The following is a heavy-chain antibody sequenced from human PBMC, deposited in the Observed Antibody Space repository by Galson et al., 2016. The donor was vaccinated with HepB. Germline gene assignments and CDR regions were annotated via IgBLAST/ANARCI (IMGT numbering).Heavy chain of an antibody. J-gene: IGHJ6*02. CDR3: ARDLRYCSGGGCSPYCYGMDV. D-gene: IGHD2-15*01. Sequence: SLRLSCAASGFTFGTYGMHWVRQAPGKGLEWVGFVWYHGSNQDYGESVKGRFTISRDNSKNILYLQMNSLRVDDTAVYYCARDLRYCSGGGCSPYCYGMDVWGQGTAVTVSS. CDR2: VWYHGSNQ. V-gene: IGHV3-33*01. CDR1: GFTFGTYG.